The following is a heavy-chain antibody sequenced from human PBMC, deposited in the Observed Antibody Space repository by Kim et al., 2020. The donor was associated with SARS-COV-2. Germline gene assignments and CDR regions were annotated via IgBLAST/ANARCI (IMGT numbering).Heavy chain of an antibody. V-gene: IGHV2-26*01. Sequence: SGPTPVNPTETLTLTCTVSGFSLSNARMGVSWIRQPPGKALEWLAHIFSNDEKSYSTSLKSRLTISKDTSKSQVVLTMTNMDPVDTATYYCARIGSYDILTGYGEVPTYYFDYWGQGTLVTVSS. CDR1: GFSLSNARMG. J-gene: IGHJ4*02. CDR2: IFSNDEK. D-gene: IGHD3-9*01. CDR3: ARIGSYDILTGYGEVPTYYFDY.